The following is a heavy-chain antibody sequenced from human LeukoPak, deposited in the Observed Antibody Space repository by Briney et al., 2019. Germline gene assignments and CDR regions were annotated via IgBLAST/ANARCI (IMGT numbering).Heavy chain of an antibody. CDR2: IYHSGST. Sequence: PSETLSLTCAVSGGSISSGGYSWSWIRQPPGKGLEWIGYIYHSGSTYYNPSLKSRVTISVDRSKNQFSLKLSSVTAADTAVYYCARGNYYYGSGSPPAYWGQGTLVTVSS. D-gene: IGHD3-10*01. CDR1: GGSISSGGYS. V-gene: IGHV4-30-2*01. J-gene: IGHJ4*02. CDR3: ARGNYYYGSGSPPAY.